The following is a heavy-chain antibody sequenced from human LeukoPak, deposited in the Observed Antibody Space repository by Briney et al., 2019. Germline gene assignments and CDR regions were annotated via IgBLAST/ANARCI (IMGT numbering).Heavy chain of an antibody. CDR1: GYSISSGYY. V-gene: IGHV4-38-2*01. CDR3: ARHAHTSTWYASFDS. D-gene: IGHD6-13*01. Sequence: SDTLSLTCAVSGYSISSGYYWGWIRQPPGKGLEWIASIYHSGSTYYNPSLKSRVTISVDTSKNQFSLKLSSVTVTDTAVYYCARHAHTSTWYASFDSWGQGTLVTVSS. CDR2: IYHSGST. J-gene: IGHJ4*02.